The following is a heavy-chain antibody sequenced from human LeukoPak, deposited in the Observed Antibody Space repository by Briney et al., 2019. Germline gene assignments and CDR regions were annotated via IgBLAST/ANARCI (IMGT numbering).Heavy chain of an antibody. CDR3: ARIRSDYYDSSGYPHDAFDI. J-gene: IGHJ3*02. V-gene: IGHV4-59*08. Sequence: SETLSLTCTVSGGSICGYFWNWIRQPPGKGLDWIGYIYHSGSTDYNPSLKSRVSISVDTSKNQFYLKLSSVTAADTAVYYCARIRSDYYDSSGYPHDAFDIWGQGTMVTVSS. CDR2: IYHSGST. D-gene: IGHD3-22*01. CDR1: GGSICGYF.